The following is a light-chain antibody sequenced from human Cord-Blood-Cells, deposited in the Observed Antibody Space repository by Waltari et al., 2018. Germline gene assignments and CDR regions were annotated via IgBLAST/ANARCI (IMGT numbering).Light chain of an antibody. Sequence: QSALTQPASVSGSPGLSPTISCTGTSSDVGSYNLVSWYQQHPGKAPKLKIYEGSKRPSGVSNRFSGSKSGNTASLTISGLQAEDEADYYCCSYAGSSTFYVVFGGGTKLTVL. CDR2: EGS. V-gene: IGLV2-23*03. CDR3: CSYAGSSTFYVV. CDR1: SSDVGSYNL. J-gene: IGLJ2*01.